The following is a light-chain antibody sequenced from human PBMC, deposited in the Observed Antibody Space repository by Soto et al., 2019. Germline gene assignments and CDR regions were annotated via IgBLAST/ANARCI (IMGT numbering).Light chain of an antibody. CDR3: QQRNNWPLT. V-gene: IGKV3D-20*02. CDR2: GAS. CDR1: QSVSSSY. Sequence: IVFAPVPGTLSLSPGERATLSCRASQSVSSSYLAWYQQKPGQAPRLLIYGASSRATGIPDRFSGSGSGTDFTLTISRLEPEDFAVYYCQQRNNWPLTFGGGTKVDIK. J-gene: IGKJ4*01.